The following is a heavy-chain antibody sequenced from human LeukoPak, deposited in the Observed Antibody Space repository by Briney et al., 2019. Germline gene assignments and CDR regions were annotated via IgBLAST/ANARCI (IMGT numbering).Heavy chain of an antibody. J-gene: IGHJ6*03. Sequence: SETLSLTCTVSGGSISSSSYYWGWIRQPPGKGLEWIGSVYSSGSTYYNPSLKSRVTISVDTSKNQSSLKLSSVTAADTAVYYCARAKRCSSTSRRSPYYYYYMDVWGKGTTVTVSS. CDR2: VYSSGST. CDR3: ARAKRCSSTSRRSPYYYYYMDV. V-gene: IGHV4-39*07. CDR1: GGSISSSSYY. D-gene: IGHD2-2*01.